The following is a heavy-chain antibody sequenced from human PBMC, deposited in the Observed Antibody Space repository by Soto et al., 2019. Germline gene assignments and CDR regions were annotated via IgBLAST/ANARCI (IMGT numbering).Heavy chain of an antibody. CDR3: AKGEMATIRNSFDP. J-gene: IGHJ5*02. V-gene: IGHV3-23*01. CDR2: LSRSGGAT. Sequence: GGSLRLSCVTSAFSLTSCSMSWVRQTPGKGLEWVSALSRSGGATYYAGSVKGRFTISRDTSTNTLYLQMSNLRAEDTAIYYCAKGEMATIRNSFDPWGQGTLVTVSS. D-gene: IGHD5-12*01. CDR1: AFSLTSCS.